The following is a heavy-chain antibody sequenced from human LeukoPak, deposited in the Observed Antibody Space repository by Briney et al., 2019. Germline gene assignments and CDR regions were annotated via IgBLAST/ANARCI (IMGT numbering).Heavy chain of an antibody. V-gene: IGHV1-18*01. CDR2: ISAYNGNT. CDR1: GYTFTSYG. Sequence: ASVKVSCKASGYTFTSYGISWARQAPGQGLEWMGWISAYNGNTNYAQKLQGRVTMTTDTSTSTAYMELRSLRSDDTAVYYCARAMYYYDSSGYYYNWFDPWGQGTLVTVSS. J-gene: IGHJ5*02. D-gene: IGHD3-22*01. CDR3: ARAMYYYDSSGYYYNWFDP.